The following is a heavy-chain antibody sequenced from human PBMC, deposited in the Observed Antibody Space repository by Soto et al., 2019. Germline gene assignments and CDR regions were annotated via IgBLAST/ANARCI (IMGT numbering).Heavy chain of an antibody. CDR3: ARDIYGGNCCDAFDS. Sequence: QAQLVQSGAEVKKPGASVNISCKASGYTFTNYGFIWVRQAPGHGLEWVGWISPYNGKTEYAQNLQGRVTMTRDKPTSTAYMELRSLRSDDTAVYYCARDIYGGNCCDAFDSWGQGTMVTVSS. CDR2: ISPYNGKT. J-gene: IGHJ3*02. V-gene: IGHV1-18*01. CDR1: GYTFTNYG. D-gene: IGHD2-15*01.